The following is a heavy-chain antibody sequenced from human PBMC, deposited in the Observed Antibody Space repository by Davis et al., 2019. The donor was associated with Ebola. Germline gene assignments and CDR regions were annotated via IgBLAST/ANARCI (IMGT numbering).Heavy chain of an antibody. D-gene: IGHD5-12*01. V-gene: IGHV2-70*11. CDR1: GFSLSTSGMC. Sequence: SGPTLVKPTETLTLTCTVSGFSLSTSGMCVSWIRQPPGKALEWLARIDWDDDKYYRTSLKTRLTISKDTSKNQVVLTMTNMDPVDTATYYCARDRYGGYTGDYWGQGTLVTVSS. J-gene: IGHJ4*02. CDR3: ARDRYGGYTGDY. CDR2: IDWDDDK.